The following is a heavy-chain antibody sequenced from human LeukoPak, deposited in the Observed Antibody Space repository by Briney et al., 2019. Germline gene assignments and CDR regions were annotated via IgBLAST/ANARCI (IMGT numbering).Heavy chain of an antibody. Sequence: PGGSLRLSCAASGFTFSSYVMHWVRQAPGKGLEWVAIISYDGSNEYYADSVKGRFTISRDNSKNTLNLQMNSLRAEDTAVYYCARDLGQYYDTSDNWFDPWGQGTLVTVSS. D-gene: IGHD3-22*01. CDR3: ARDLGQYYDTSDNWFDP. CDR2: ISYDGSNE. J-gene: IGHJ5*02. CDR1: GFTFSSYV. V-gene: IGHV3-30*04.